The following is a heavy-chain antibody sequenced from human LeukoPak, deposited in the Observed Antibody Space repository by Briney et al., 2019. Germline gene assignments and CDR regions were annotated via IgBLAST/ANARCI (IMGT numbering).Heavy chain of an antibody. CDR1: GFTVSYNY. J-gene: IGHJ4*02. D-gene: IGHD1-26*01. CDR3: AKKYSGTYYFDY. CDR2: IYSGGNT. V-gene: IGHV3-53*01. Sequence: GGSLRLSCAASGFTVSYNYMSWVRQAPGKGLEWVSVIYSGGNTYYADSVKGRFTISRDNSKNTLYLQINSLRVEDTAVYYCAKKYSGTYYFDYWGQGTLVTVSS.